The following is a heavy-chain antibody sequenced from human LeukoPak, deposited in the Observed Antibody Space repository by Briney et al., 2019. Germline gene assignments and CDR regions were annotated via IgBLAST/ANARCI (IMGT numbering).Heavy chain of an antibody. V-gene: IGHV1-18*01. CDR3: AREVCSSTSCPYYYYYMDV. J-gene: IGHJ6*03. D-gene: IGHD2-2*01. Sequence: ASVKVSCKASGGTFSSYAISWVRQAPGQGLEWMGWISAYNGNTNYAQKLQGRVTMTTDTSTSTAYMELRSLRSDDTAVYYCAREVCSSTSCPYYYYYMDVWGKGTTVTVSS. CDR2: ISAYNGNT. CDR1: GGTFSSYA.